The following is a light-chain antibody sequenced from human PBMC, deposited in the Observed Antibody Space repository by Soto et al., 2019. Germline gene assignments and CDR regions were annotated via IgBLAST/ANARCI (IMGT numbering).Light chain of an antibody. J-gene: IGKJ4*01. CDR1: QGISTW. CDR3: QQYNTYPLT. CDR2: KAS. V-gene: IGKV1-5*03. Sequence: DIQMTQSPSTLSASVGDRVTITCRASQGISTWLAWYQQKPGKAPKLLIYKASSLESGVPSRFSGSGSGTEFTLTSSSLHPDDFATYYCQQYNTYPLTFGGGTTVEIK.